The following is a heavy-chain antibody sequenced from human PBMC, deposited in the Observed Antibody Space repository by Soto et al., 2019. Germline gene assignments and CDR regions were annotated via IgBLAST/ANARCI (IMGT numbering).Heavy chain of an antibody. Sequence: EVQLLESGGGLVQPGGSLRLSCAASGFTFSSYAMSWVRQAPGKGLEWVSAISGSGGSTYYPESVKGRFTISRDNSKNTLKLQMNSLRAEDTAVYYCAKNMDYDILTGYAVDYWGQGTLVTVSS. CDR1: GFTFSSYA. CDR3: AKNMDYDILTGYAVDY. J-gene: IGHJ4*02. V-gene: IGHV3-23*01. D-gene: IGHD3-9*01. CDR2: ISGSGGST.